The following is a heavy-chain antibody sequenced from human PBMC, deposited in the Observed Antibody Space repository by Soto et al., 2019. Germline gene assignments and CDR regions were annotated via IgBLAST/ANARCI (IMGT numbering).Heavy chain of an antibody. D-gene: IGHD3-3*01. CDR1: RFSLSASGVG. Sequence: QITLKESGPLLVKPTQTLTLTCTFSRFSLSASGVGVGWVRQPPGKALEWLALIYWDDDKRYSPSLKSRLTITKDTSEDQVVLTMTNMDPVDTGTYYCAHTDAFWSGYVAWKPWGQGTLVTVSS. CDR3: AHTDAFWSGYVAWKP. V-gene: IGHV2-5*02. CDR2: IYWDDDK. J-gene: IGHJ5*02.